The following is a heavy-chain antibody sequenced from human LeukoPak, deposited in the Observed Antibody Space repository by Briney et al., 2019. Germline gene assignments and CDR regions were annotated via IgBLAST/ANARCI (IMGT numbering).Heavy chain of an antibody. D-gene: IGHD3-22*01. CDR1: GGTFSSYA. V-gene: IGHV1-69*04. Sequence: SVKVSCKASGGTFSSYAISWVRQAPGQGLEWMGRIISILGIANYAQKFQGRVTITADKSTSTAYMELSSLRSEDTAVYYCASALYYYDSSGYSLGYWGQGTLVTVSS. J-gene: IGHJ4*02. CDR2: IISILGIA. CDR3: ASALYYYDSSGYSLGY.